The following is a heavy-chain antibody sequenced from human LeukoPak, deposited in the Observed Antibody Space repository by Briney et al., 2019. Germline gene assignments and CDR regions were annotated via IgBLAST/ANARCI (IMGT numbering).Heavy chain of an antibody. J-gene: IGHJ4*02. CDR3: ARHSAGIVVAGK. CDR2: IDPSDSYT. D-gene: IGHD6-19*01. V-gene: IGHV5-10-1*01. CDR1: GYSFTSYW. Sequence: PGESLKISCKGSGYSFTSYWISWVRQLPGKGLELMGRIDPSDSYTNYSPSFQGHVTISADRSISTVYLQWSSLKASDTAMYYCARHSAGIVVAGKWGQGTLVTVSS.